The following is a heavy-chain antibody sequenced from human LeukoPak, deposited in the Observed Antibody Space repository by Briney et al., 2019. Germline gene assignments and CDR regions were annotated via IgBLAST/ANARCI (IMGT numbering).Heavy chain of an antibody. CDR2: ISYDGSNK. CDR3: ARDIGLGARKITIFGVVTLRY. CDR1: GFTFSSYA. D-gene: IGHD3-3*01. V-gene: IGHV3-30-3*01. J-gene: IGHJ4*02. Sequence: PGGSLRLSCAASGFTFSSYAMHWVRQAPGKGLEWVAVISYDGSNKYYADSVKGRFTISRDNSKNTLYLQMNSLRAEDTAVYYCARDIGLGARKITIFGVVTLRYWGQGTLVTVSS.